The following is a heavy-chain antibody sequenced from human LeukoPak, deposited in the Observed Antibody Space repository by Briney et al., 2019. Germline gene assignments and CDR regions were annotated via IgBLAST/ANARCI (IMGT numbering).Heavy chain of an antibody. CDR2: ISSSSSTI. CDR1: GFTFSSYR. CDR3: ARVPYGSGSYSLYYFDY. Sequence: GGSLRLSCAASGFTFSSYRMNWVRQAPGKGLEWVSYISSSSSTIYYADSVKGRFTISRDNAKNSLYLQMNSLRAEGTAVYYCARVPYGSGSYSLYYFDYWGQGTLVTVSS. D-gene: IGHD3-10*01. J-gene: IGHJ4*02. V-gene: IGHV3-48*01.